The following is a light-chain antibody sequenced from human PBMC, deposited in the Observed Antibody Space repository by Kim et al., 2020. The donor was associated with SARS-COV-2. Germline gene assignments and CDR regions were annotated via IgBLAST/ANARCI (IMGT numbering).Light chain of an antibody. CDR1: SSDVGRYDY. Sequence: QSALTQPASVSGSPGQSITIPCTGTSSDVGRYDYVCWYQHLPGKAPKLILYDVTRRPSGVSDRFSGSKSGNTASLTISGLQAGDEAAYYGSSFTTTTTLVFGGGTQLTVL. CDR2: DVT. V-gene: IGLV2-14*03. CDR3: SSFTTTTTLV. J-gene: IGLJ2*01.